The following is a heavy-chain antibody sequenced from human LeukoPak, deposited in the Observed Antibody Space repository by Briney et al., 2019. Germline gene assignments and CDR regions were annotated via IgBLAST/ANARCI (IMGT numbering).Heavy chain of an antibody. Sequence: SETLSLTCAVYGGSFSGYYWSWIRQPAGKGLEWIGRIYTSGSTNYNPSLKSRVTMSVDTSKNQFSLKLSSVTAADTAVYYCARSSSGYSGHFDYWGQGTLVTVSS. CDR2: IYTSGST. D-gene: IGHD3-22*01. CDR1: GGSFSGYY. V-gene: IGHV4-59*10. J-gene: IGHJ4*02. CDR3: ARSSSGYSGHFDY.